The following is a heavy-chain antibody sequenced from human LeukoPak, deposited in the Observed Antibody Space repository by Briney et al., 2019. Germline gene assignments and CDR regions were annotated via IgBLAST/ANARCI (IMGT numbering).Heavy chain of an antibody. J-gene: IGHJ4*02. CDR2: ISYSSSPI. D-gene: IGHD3-16*01. V-gene: IGHV3-48*04. CDR1: GFTFSTYS. CDR3: VRSWGEDY. Sequence: PGGSLRLSCVASGFTFSTYSMKWVRQAPGKGLECVSYISYSSSPIYYADSVKGRFTISRDNAKNTLFLQMNSLRAEDTAIYYCVRSWGEDYWGQGTLVTVSS.